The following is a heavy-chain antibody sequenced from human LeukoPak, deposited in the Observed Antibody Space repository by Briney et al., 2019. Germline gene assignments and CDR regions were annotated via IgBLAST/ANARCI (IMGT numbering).Heavy chain of an antibody. CDR1: GYTFTSYG. CDR2: ISAYNGNT. J-gene: IGHJ6*02. Sequence: ASVKVSCKASGYTFTSYGISWVRQAPGQGLEWMGWISAYNGNTSYAQKLQGRVTVTTDTSTSTAYMELRSLRSDDTAVYYCARDSYCSGGSCYYYYGMDVWGQGTTVTVSS. D-gene: IGHD2-15*01. V-gene: IGHV1-18*01. CDR3: ARDSYCSGGSCYYYYGMDV.